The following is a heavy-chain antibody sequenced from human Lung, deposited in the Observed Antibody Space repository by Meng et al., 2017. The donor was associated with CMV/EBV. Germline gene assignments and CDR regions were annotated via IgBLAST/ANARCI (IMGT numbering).Heavy chain of an antibody. CDR1: GGSISSSNL. V-gene: IGHV4-4*02. D-gene: IGHD2-21*02. CDR3: ARIERRRILKYCGSDCSTTDY. Sequence: QVQLQESGPGLVKPSGTLSLTCAASGGSISSSNLWTWVRQVPGKGLEWIGEIYQSGSTNYNPSLKSRVTISVDKFKNQFSLKLGSVTAADTAVYYCARIERRRILKYCGSDCSTTDYWGQGTLVTVSS. J-gene: IGHJ4*02. CDR2: IYQSGST.